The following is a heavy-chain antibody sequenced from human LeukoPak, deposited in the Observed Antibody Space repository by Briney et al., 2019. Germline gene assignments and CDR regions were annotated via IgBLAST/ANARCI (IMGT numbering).Heavy chain of an antibody. CDR1: GFTFNKYW. CDR2: INNEGNDT. D-gene: IGHD3-10*01. V-gene: IGHV3-74*01. J-gene: IGHJ4*02. Sequence: GGYLRLSCAASGFTFNKYWMHWVRQVPRKGLIWVSRINNEGNDTNYVATVKGRFTISRDNAKNTLYLQMNSLRAEDTAVYYCARGIYGNFDYWGQGSLVTVSS. CDR3: ARGIYGNFDY.